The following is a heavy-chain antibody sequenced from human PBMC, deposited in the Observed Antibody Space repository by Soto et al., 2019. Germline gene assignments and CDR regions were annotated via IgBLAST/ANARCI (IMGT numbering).Heavy chain of an antibody. CDR1: GFTFSSYS. CDR2: ISSSSSTI. Sequence: EGQLVESGGGLVQPGGSLRLSCAASGFTFSSYSMNWVRQAPGKGLEWVSYISSSSSTIYYADSVKGRFTISRDNAKNSLYLQMNSLRDDDTVVYYCARTGGYYDFLTCYYIGSYYFDYWGQGTLVTVSS. D-gene: IGHD3-9*01. CDR3: ARTGGYYDFLTCYYIGSYYFDY. V-gene: IGHV3-48*02. J-gene: IGHJ4*02.